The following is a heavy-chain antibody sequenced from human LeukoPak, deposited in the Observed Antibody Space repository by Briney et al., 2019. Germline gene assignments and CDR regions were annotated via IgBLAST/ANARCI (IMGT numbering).Heavy chain of an antibody. CDR1: GYTFTSYA. V-gene: IGHV1-3*01. CDR3: ARGSDDRDGYYYYGMDV. D-gene: IGHD1-1*01. CDR2: INAGNGNT. Sequence: PVASVKVSCKASGYTFTSYAMHWVRQAPGQRLEWMGWINAGNGNTKYSQKFQGRVTITRDTSASTAYMELSSLRSEDTAVYYCARGSDDRDGYYYYGMDVWGQGTTATVSS. J-gene: IGHJ6*02.